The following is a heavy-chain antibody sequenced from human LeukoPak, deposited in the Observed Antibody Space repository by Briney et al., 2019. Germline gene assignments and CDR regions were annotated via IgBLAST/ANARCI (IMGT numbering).Heavy chain of an antibody. D-gene: IGHD3-22*01. V-gene: IGHV4-39*07. Sequence: SETLSLTCTVSGGSISSSSYYRGWIRQPPGKGLEWIGSIYYSGSTYYNPSLKSRVTISVDTSKNQFSLKLSSVTAADTAVYYCAREYYDSSGTTTTYYFDYWGQGTLVTVSS. CDR2: IYYSGST. CDR3: AREYYDSSGTTTTYYFDY. CDR1: GGSISSSSYY. J-gene: IGHJ4*02.